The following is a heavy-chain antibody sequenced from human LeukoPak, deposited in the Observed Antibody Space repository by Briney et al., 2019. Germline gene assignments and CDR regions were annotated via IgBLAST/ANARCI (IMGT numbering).Heavy chain of an antibody. CDR3: AGGSSAFDI. Sequence: SQTLSLTCAISGDSVSSNTAAWNWIRQSPSRGLEWLGRTYYRSKWYTEYALSVKSRITINPDSSKNQFSLQLNSVTPEDTAVYYCAGGSSAFDIRGQGTMVTVSS. CDR1: GDSVSSNTAA. CDR2: TYYRSKWYT. V-gene: IGHV6-1*01. J-gene: IGHJ3*02.